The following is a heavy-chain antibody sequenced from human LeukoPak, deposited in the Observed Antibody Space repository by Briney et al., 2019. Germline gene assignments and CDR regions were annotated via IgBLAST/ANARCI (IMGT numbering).Heavy chain of an antibody. V-gene: IGHV3-9*01. D-gene: IGHD4-23*01. J-gene: IGHJ4*02. Sequence: GGSLRLSCAASGFTFDDYAMHWVRQAPGKGLEWVSGISWNSGSIGYADSVKGRFTISRDNSKNTLYLQMNSLRAEDTAVYYCAKGAGGNLGWGNFDYWGQGTLVTVSS. CDR1: GFTFDDYA. CDR3: AKGAGGNLGWGNFDY. CDR2: ISWNSGSI.